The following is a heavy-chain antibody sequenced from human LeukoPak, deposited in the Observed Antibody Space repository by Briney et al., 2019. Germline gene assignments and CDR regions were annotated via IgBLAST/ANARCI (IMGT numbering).Heavy chain of an antibody. CDR2: ISYDGSNK. CDR3: ARDAVVLSPDYYYYMDV. D-gene: IGHD2-8*02. J-gene: IGHJ6*03. V-gene: IGHV3-30*04. CDR1: GFTFSSYA. Sequence: PGGSLRLSCAASGFTFSSYAMHWVRQAPGKGLEWVAVISYDGSNKYYADSVKGRFTISRDNSKNTLYLQMNSLRAEDTAVYYCARDAVVLSPDYYYYMDVWAKGPRPPSP.